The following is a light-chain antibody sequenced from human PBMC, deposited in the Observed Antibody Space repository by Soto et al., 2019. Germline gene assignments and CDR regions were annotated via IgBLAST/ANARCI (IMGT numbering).Light chain of an antibody. J-gene: IGKJ1*01. CDR1: QSVSSSY. CDR2: DAS. Sequence: EIVLTQSPGTLSLSPGERATLSGRASQSVSSSYLAWYQQKPGQAPRLLIYDASTRATGIPARFSGSGSGTDFTLTISGLQSEDFAVYYCQQYNNWPQTFGQGTKVDIK. CDR3: QQYNNWPQT. V-gene: IGKV3-15*01.